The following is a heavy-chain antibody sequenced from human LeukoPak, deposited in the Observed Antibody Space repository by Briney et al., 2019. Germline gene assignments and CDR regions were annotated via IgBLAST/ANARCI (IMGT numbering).Heavy chain of an antibody. CDR3: ARVEVNSTDYYYYYYMDV. Sequence: SETLSLTCAVYGGSFSGYYWSWIRQPPGKGLEWIGEINHSGSTNYNPSLKSRVTISVDTSKNQFSLKLSSVTAAYTAVYYCARVEVNSTDYYYYYYMDVWGKGTTVTVSS. J-gene: IGHJ6*03. CDR2: INHSGST. D-gene: IGHD4-11*01. CDR1: GGSFSGYY. V-gene: IGHV4-34*01.